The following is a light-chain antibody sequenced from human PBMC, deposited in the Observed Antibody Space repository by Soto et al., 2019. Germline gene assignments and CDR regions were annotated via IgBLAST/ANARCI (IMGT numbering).Light chain of an antibody. J-gene: IGLJ2*01. CDR2: EVS. V-gene: IGLV2-14*01. CDR3: SSYTSSNTLV. CDR1: SSDVGAYNY. Sequence: QSALTQPASVSGSPGQSITISCTGTSSDVGAYNYVSWYQQHPGKAPKLMIFEVSDQPSGVSNRFSGSKSGNTASLTISGLQAEDEADYYFSSYTSSNTLVFGGGTKLTVL.